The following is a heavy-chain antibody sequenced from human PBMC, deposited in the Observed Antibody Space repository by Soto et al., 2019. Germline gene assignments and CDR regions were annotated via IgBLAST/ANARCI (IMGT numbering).Heavy chain of an antibody. CDR2: INAGNGNT. J-gene: IGHJ3*02. CDR1: GYTFTSYA. V-gene: IGHV1-3*01. CDR3: ARWPDYYDSSGSLLDDFDI. Sequence: GASVKVSCKASGYTFTSYAMHWVRQAPGQRLEWMGWINAGNGNTKYSQKFQGRVTITRDTSASTAYMELSSLRSEDTAVYYCARWPDYYDSSGSLLDDFDIWGQGTMVTVSS. D-gene: IGHD3-22*01.